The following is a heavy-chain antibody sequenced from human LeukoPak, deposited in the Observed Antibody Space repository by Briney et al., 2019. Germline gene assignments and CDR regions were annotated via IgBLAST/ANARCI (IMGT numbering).Heavy chain of an antibody. V-gene: IGHV3-23*01. J-gene: IGHJ4*02. Sequence: GGSLRLSCAASAFTFSNYAMNWVRQAPGKGLEWVSVISGSGDGTYYADSVKGRFTISRDNSKNTLYLQMKSLRAEDTAVYYCAKAGEQQWLRMHFDNWGQGTLVTVSS. D-gene: IGHD5-18*01. CDR3: AKAGEQQWLRMHFDN. CDR2: ISGSGDGT. CDR1: AFTFSNYA.